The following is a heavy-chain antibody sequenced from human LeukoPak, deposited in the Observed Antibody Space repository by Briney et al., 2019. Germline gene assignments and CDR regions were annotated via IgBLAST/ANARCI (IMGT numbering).Heavy chain of an antibody. Sequence: PSETLSLTCTVSGGSISSSSYYWGWIRQPPGKGLEWIGSIYYSGSTYYNPSLKSRVTISVDTSKNQFSLKLSSVTAADTAVYYCARDRVVVPAAMANNWFDPWGQGTLVTVSS. CDR1: GGSISSSSYY. V-gene: IGHV4-39*02. D-gene: IGHD2-2*01. CDR2: IYYSGST. CDR3: ARDRVVVPAAMANNWFDP. J-gene: IGHJ5*02.